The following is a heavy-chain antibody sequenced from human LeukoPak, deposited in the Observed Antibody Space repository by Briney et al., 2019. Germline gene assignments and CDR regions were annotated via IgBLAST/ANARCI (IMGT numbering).Heavy chain of an antibody. CDR3: ARIPAVIDYFDY. CDR1: GFTFDDYA. Sequence: GRSLRLSCAASGFTFDDYAMHWVRQAPGKGLEWVSGISWNSGSIGYADSVKGRFTISRDNAKNSLYLQMNSLRAEDTAVYYCARIPAVIDYFDYWGQGALVTVS. CDR2: ISWNSGSI. D-gene: IGHD2-2*01. J-gene: IGHJ4*02. V-gene: IGHV3-9*01.